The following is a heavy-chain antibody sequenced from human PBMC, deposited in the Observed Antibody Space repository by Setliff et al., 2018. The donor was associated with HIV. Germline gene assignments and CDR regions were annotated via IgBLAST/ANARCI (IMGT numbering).Heavy chain of an antibody. V-gene: IGHV1-69*13. Sequence: GASVKVSCKASGDTVRNFSVNWVRQAPGQGLEWMGGIIPLFGDPTYAQKIQGRLTIIADESTSTGYMELSSLRSEDTAVYYCASSFRGGFDVWGQGTMVTVSS. D-gene: IGHD2-15*01. CDR2: IIPLFGDP. CDR3: ASSFRGGFDV. CDR1: GDTVRNFS. J-gene: IGHJ3*01.